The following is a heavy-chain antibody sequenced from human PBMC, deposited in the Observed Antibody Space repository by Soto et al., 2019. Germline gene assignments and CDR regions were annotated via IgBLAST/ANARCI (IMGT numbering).Heavy chain of an antibody. CDR2: IYTSGST. CDR1: GGSISSYY. V-gene: IGHV4-4*07. Sequence: QVQLQESLPGLVKPSETLSLTCTVSGGSISSYYWSWIRHPAWKGLEWIGRIYTSGSTNYNPSLKSRVTMSVDTSQNQFSLKLSSVTAADTAVYYCARDREAVAGTEYGMDVWGQGTTVTVSS. D-gene: IGHD6-19*01. J-gene: IGHJ6*02. CDR3: ARDREAVAGTEYGMDV.